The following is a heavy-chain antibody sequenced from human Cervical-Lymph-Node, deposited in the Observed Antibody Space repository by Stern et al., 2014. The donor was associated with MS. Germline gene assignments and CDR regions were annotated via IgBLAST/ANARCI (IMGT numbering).Heavy chain of an antibody. J-gene: IGHJ5*01. D-gene: IGHD1-1*01. V-gene: IGHV4-59*01. Sequence: QVQLQESGPGLVKPSETVSLTCTVSGDSISSKFWNWIRQAPGKGLEWIGYIYSDGSTNYNPTLKDRFAITVNTSKNQFAMRLTSVTAADTAVYYCGRVSGRGTRQNWFDSWGQGTLVTVSS. CDR3: GRVSGRGTRQNWFDS. CDR2: IYSDGST. CDR1: GDSISSKF.